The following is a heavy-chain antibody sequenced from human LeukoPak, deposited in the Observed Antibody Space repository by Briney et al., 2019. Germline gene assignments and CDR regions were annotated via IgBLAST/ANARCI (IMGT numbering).Heavy chain of an antibody. CDR1: GFTFSSYA. V-gene: IGHV3-64*01. CDR3: ARGPDYGDYGKFGY. J-gene: IGHJ4*02. Sequence: GGSLRLSCAASGFTFSSYAMHWVRQAPGKGLEYVSAISSNGGSTYYANSVKGRFTISRDNSKNTLYLQMGSLRAEDMAVYYCARGPDYGDYGKFGYWGQGTLVTVSS. D-gene: IGHD4-17*01. CDR2: ISSNGGST.